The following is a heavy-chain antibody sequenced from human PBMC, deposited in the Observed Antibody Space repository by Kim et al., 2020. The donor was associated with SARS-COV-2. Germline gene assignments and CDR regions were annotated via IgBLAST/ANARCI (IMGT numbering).Heavy chain of an antibody. CDR1: GFTFTSDD. J-gene: IGHJ4*02. Sequence: ASVKVSCRASGFTFTSDDIHWVRQAVGHGLEWLGWMNPNIGTTGYAQKFQGEVTMTRAPSKSTAYMELRTLTLGDPAGNYVARGPPQIRYFPFWGQGP. D-gene: IGHD3-9*01. V-gene: IGHV1-8*01. CDR3: ARGPPQIRYFPF. CDR2: MNPNIGTT.